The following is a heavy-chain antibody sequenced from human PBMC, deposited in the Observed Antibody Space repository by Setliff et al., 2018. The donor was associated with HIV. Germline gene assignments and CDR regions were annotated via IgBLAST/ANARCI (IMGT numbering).Heavy chain of an antibody. D-gene: IGHD3-9*01. CDR1: GYTFTGYD. V-gene: IGHV1-2*02. Sequence: AASVKVSCKASGYTFTGYDMHWVRQAPGQGLEWMGWVNPNSGGTNYAQKFQGRVTMTRDTSISTAYMELSRLRSDDTAVYYCARDLTGDLFFDYWGQGTLVTVSS. J-gene: IGHJ4*02. CDR3: ARDLTGDLFFDY. CDR2: VNPNSGGT.